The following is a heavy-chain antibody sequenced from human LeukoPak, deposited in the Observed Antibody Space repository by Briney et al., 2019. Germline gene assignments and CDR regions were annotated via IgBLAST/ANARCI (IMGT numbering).Heavy chain of an antibody. CDR1: GFTLSSYD. D-gene: IGHD2-15*01. Sequence: PGGSLRLSCAASGFTLSSYDMHWVRQATGKGLEWVSGIGTAGDTYYPGSVKGRFTISRENAKNSLYLQMNSLRAGDTAVYYCARDSAAYYYYYMDVWGKGTTVTISS. J-gene: IGHJ6*03. CDR2: IGTAGDT. V-gene: IGHV3-13*01. CDR3: ARDSAAYYYYYMDV.